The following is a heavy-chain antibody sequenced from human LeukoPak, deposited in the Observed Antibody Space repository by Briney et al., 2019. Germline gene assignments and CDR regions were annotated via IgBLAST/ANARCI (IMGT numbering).Heavy chain of an antibody. CDR1: GYTFNSYD. CDR2: MNPNSGNT. CDR3: ARGPYYYDSSGYYHDY. J-gene: IGHJ4*02. Sequence: ASVKVSCKASGYTFNSYDINWVRQATGQGLEWMGWMNPNSGNTGYAQKFQGRVTMTRNTSISTAYMELSSLRSEDTAVYYCARGPYYYDSSGYYHDYWGQGTLVTVSS. D-gene: IGHD3-22*01. V-gene: IGHV1-8*02.